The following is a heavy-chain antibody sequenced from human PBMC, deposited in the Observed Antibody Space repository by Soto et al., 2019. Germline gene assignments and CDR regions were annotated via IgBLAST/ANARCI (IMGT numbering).Heavy chain of an antibody. Sequence: PWGSLRLSCAASGFTVSSNYMSWVRQAPGKGLEWVSVIYSGGSTYYADSVKGRFTISRDNSKNTLYLQMNSLRAEDTAVYYCARTKGVQDYYGMDVWGQGTTVTVSS. CDR3: ARTKGVQDYYGMDV. CDR2: IYSGGST. J-gene: IGHJ6*02. V-gene: IGHV3-53*01. CDR1: GFTVSSNY. D-gene: IGHD1-1*01.